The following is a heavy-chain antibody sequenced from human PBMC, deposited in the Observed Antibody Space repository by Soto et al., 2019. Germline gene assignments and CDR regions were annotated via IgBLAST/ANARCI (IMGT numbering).Heavy chain of an antibody. J-gene: IGHJ4*02. D-gene: IGHD1-7*01. Sequence: PSETLSLTCTVSGGSISSSSYYWGWIRQPPGKGLEWIGSIYYSGSTYYNPSLKSRVTISVDTSKNQFSLKLSSVTAADTAVYYCARLLTGTTSSTLDYWGQGTLVTVSS. V-gene: IGHV4-39*01. CDR3: ARLLTGTTSSTLDY. CDR2: IYYSGST. CDR1: GGSISSSSYY.